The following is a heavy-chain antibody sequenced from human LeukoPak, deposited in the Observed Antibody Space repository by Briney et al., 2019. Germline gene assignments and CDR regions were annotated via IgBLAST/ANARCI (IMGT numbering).Heavy chain of an antibody. V-gene: IGHV4-59*01. D-gene: IGHD3-22*01. Sequence: SETLSLTCTVSGGSISSYYWNWIRQPPGKGLEWIGYIYYSGSTNYNPSLKSRVTISVDTSKNQFSLKLSSVTAADAAVYYCARGADSSGYYSIFYFDYWGQGTLVTVSS. CDR1: GGSISSYY. CDR3: ARGADSSGYYSIFYFDY. J-gene: IGHJ4*02. CDR2: IYYSGST.